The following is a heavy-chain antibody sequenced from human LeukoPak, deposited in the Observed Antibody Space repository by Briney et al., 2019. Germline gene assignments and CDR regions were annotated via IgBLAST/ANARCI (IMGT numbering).Heavy chain of an antibody. CDR1: GGSISSHY. CDR3: ASGYYDSSGPKFDY. J-gene: IGHJ4*02. D-gene: IGHD3-22*01. V-gene: IGHV4-59*11. CDR2: IYYSGST. Sequence: SETLSLTCTVSGGSISSHYWSWIRHPPGKGLEWMGYIYYSGSTNYSPSLKSRVTISVDTSKNQFSLKLSSVTAADTAVYYCASGYYDSSGPKFDYWGQGTLVTVSS.